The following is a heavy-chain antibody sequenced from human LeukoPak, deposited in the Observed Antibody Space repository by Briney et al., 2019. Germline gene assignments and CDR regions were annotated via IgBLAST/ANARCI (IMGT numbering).Heavy chain of an antibody. D-gene: IGHD4-17*01. CDR3: AKMQGRTPVKNYFDF. J-gene: IGHJ4*02. V-gene: IGHV3-23*01. CDR2: ISGSGSRT. Sequence: GGSLRLSCAASGFTFASYAMSWVCQAPGKGLEWVSAISGSGSRTYYADSVKCRFTISRGNSKNTLYLQMNSLRAEDTAVYYCAKMQGRTPVKNYFDFWGQGTLVTVSS. CDR1: GFTFASYA.